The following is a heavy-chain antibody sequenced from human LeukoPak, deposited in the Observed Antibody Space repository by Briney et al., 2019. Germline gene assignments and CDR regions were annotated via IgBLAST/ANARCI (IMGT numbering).Heavy chain of an antibody. CDR1: VGSFSGYY. CDR3: ARVKSGDCSSTSCYVGISFRTPRKKNWFDP. V-gene: IGHV4-34*01. D-gene: IGHD2-2*01. J-gene: IGHJ5*02. Sequence: SETLSLTCAVYVGSFSGYYWSWIRQPPGKGLEWMWEINHSGRTNYNPSLKRRVTLSVDTSKNQFSLKLSSVTAADTAVYYCARVKSGDCSSTSCYVGISFRTPRKKNWFDPWGQGTLVTVSS. CDR2: INHSGRT.